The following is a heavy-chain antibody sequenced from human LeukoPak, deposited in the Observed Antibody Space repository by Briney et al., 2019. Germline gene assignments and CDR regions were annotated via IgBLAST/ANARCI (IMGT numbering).Heavy chain of an antibody. V-gene: IGHV3-53*01. Sequence: YPGGSLRLSCAASGFTVSSNYMSWVRQAPGKGLEWVSVIYSGGSTYYADSVKGRFTISRDNAKNSLYLQMNSLRAEDTAVYYCAKLLWFGESQTDAFDIWGQGTMVTVSS. CDR1: GFTVSSNY. D-gene: IGHD3-10*01. CDR2: IYSGGST. J-gene: IGHJ3*02. CDR3: AKLLWFGESQTDAFDI.